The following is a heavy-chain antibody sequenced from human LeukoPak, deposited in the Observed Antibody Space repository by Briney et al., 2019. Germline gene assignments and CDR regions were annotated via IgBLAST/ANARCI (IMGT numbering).Heavy chain of an antibody. CDR2: IYSGGST. Sequence: GGSLRLSCTASGFTFGDYAMSWVRQAPGKGLEWVSVIYSGGSTYYADSVKGRFTISRDNSKNTLYLQMNSLRAEDTAVYYCAREADIVVVPAAMDYYYGMDVWGQGTTVTVSS. CDR3: AREADIVVVPAAMDYYYGMDV. CDR1: GFTFGDYA. V-gene: IGHV3-53*01. D-gene: IGHD2-2*01. J-gene: IGHJ6*02.